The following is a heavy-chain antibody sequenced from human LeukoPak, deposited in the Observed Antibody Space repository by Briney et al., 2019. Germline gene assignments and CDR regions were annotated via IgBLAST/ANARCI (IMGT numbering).Heavy chain of an antibody. V-gene: IGHV3-23*01. CDR3: AKDRYSNYGNWFDP. CDR1: GFTFSNYA. D-gene: IGHD4-11*01. CDR2: ISGSGGST. J-gene: IGHJ5*02. Sequence: PGGSLRLSCAASGFTFSNYAMNWVRQAPGKGLEWVSGISGSGGSTYYADSVKGRFTISRYNSKNTLYLQMISLRAEDTAVYYCAKDRYSNYGNWFDPWGQGTLVTVFS.